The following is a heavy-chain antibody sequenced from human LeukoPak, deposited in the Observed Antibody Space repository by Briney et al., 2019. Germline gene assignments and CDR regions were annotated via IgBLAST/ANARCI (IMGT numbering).Heavy chain of an antibody. CDR1: GGSFSGYY. V-gene: IGHV4-34*01. CDR2: INHSGST. CDR3: ARGGMDCGGDCYRGAYYFDY. D-gene: IGHD2-21*01. Sequence: NSSGTLSPTCAVYGGSFSGYYWSWIRQPPGKGPEWIGEINHSGSTNYNPSLKSRVTISVDTSKNQFSLKLSSVTAADTAVYYCARGGMDCGGDCYRGAYYFDYWGQGTLVTVSS. J-gene: IGHJ4*02.